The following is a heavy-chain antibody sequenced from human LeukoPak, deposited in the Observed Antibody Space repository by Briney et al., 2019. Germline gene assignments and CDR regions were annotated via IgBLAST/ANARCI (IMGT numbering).Heavy chain of an antibody. CDR3: ARDLRAPDGGYYLNDAFDI. CDR2: IIPIFGTA. CDR1: GGTFSSYA. V-gene: IGHV1-69*13. D-gene: IGHD3-22*01. Sequence: SVKVSCKASGGTFSSYAISWVRQAPGQGLEWMGGIIPIFGTANYAQKFQGRVTITADESTSTAYMELSSLRSEDTAVYYCARDLRAPDGGYYLNDAFDIWGQGTMVTVSS. J-gene: IGHJ3*02.